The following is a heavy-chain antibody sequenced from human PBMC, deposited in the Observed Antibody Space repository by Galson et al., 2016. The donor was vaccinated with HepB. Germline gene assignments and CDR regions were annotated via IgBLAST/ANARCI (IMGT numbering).Heavy chain of an antibody. Sequence: SLRLSCAASGLSVSTNYMSWVRQAPGKGLEWVSVMYIDGNPYYADSVKGRFTISRDNSKNTLYLQMNSLRAEDTAVYYCARDREVGMTTVTRGEYWGQGTLVTVSS. CDR1: GLSVSTNY. CDR3: ARDREVGMTTVTRGEY. V-gene: IGHV3-53*05. D-gene: IGHD4-17*01. J-gene: IGHJ4*02. CDR2: MYIDGNP.